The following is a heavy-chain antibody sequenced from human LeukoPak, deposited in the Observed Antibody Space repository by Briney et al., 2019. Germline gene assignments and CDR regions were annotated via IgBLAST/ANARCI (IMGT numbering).Heavy chain of an antibody. CDR2: IYYSGST. CDR3: ARARRDYSGSYYDAFDI. J-gene: IGHJ3*02. Sequence: PSETLSLTCTVSGGSISSYYWSWIRQPPGKGLEWIGYIYYSGSTDYNPSLKSRVTISVDTSKNQFSLKLSSVTAADTAVYYCARARRDYSGSYYDAFDIWGQGTMVTVSS. V-gene: IGHV4-59*01. CDR1: GGSISSYY. D-gene: IGHD1-26*01.